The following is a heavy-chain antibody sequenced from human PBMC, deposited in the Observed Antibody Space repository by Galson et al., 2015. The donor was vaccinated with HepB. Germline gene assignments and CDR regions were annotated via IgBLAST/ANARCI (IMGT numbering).Heavy chain of an antibody. CDR1: GGSISSYY. V-gene: IGHV4-59*01. Sequence: SETLSLTCTVSGGSISSYYWSWIRQPPGKGLEWIGYIYYSGSTNYNPSLKSRVTISVDTSKNQFSLKLSSVTAADTAVYYCAGRPFGDYETYFDYWGQGTLVTVSS. CDR3: AGRPFGDYETYFDY. CDR2: IYYSGST. J-gene: IGHJ4*02. D-gene: IGHD4-17*01.